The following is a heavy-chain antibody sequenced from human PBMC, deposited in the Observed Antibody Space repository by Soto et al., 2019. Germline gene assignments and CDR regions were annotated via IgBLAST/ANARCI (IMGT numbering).Heavy chain of an antibody. CDR2: IYWDDDK. D-gene: IGHD3-16*01. J-gene: IGHJ5*02. CDR1: GFSLTTRGVG. CDR3: AHIPNYYQYDWFDP. Sequence: QITLKESGPTLVKPTQTLTLTCTVSGFSLTTRGVGVGWIRQPPGKALECLALIYWDDDKRYSPSLQSRLSITKYTSKNQVVLTMTNVDPVDTATYYCAHIPNYYQYDWFDPWGQGTLVSVSS. V-gene: IGHV2-5*02.